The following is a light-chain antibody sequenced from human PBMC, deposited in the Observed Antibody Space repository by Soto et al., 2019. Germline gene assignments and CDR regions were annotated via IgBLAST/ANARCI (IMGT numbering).Light chain of an antibody. CDR3: CSYAGSSTSYV. CDR1: SRDVGSYNL. CDR2: EGS. J-gene: IGLJ1*01. Sequence: QSALTQPASVSGSPGQSITISCTVTSRDVGSYNLVSWYQQHPGKAPKLMIYEGSKRPSGVSNRFSGSKSGNTASLTISGLQAEDEADYYCCSYAGSSTSYVFGTGTKLTVL. V-gene: IGLV2-23*01.